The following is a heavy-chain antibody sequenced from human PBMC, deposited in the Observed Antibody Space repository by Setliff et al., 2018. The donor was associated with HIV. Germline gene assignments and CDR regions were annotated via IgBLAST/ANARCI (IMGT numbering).Heavy chain of an antibody. D-gene: IGHD3-9*01. CDR1: GLTFGDFW. J-gene: IGHJ6*03. CDR2: IKKDGSEE. V-gene: IGHV3-7*01. Sequence: GGSLRLSCAASGLTFGDFWMGWVRQAPGKGLEWVANIKKDGSEERYVDSVRGRFTVSRDNAKMSLYLQMNSLRAEDTAVYYCTRRFLTVHMDVWGKGTTVTVSS. CDR3: TRRFLTVHMDV.